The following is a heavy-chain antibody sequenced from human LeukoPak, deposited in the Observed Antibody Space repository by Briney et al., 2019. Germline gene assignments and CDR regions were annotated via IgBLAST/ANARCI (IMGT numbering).Heavy chain of an antibody. V-gene: IGHV3-23*01. CDR3: AKLRDPD. J-gene: IGHJ4*02. Sequence: GGSLRLSCAASGFPFSSYAMSWVRQASGKGLEWVSSVSGSGDSTYYADSVKGRFTISRDNSKNTLYLQMNSLRAEDTAVYYCAKLRDPDWGQGTLVTVSS. CDR2: VSGSGDST. CDR1: GFPFSSYA.